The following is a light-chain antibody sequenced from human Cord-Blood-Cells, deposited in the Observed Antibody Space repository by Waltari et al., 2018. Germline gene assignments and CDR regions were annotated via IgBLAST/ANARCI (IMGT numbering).Light chain of an antibody. J-gene: IGKJ2*01. CDR2: WAS. Sequence: DIVMTQSPDSLAVSLGERATTNCKSSQSVLYSSNNKNYLAWYQQKPGPPPKLLIYWASTRGSGVPDRFSGSGSGTDFTLTISSLQAEDVAVYYCQQYYSTPYTFGQGTKVEIK. CDR1: QSVLYSSNNKNY. V-gene: IGKV4-1*01. CDR3: QQYYSTPYT.